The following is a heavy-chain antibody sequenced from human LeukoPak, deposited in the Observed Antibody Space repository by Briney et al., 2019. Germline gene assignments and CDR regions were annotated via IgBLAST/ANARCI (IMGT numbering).Heavy chain of an antibody. J-gene: IGHJ5*02. CDR1: GDSLSGYY. Sequence: SETLSLTCDFSGDSLSGYYWSWLRQPPGKGLEWIGYIYYSGSTNYNPSLKSRITISMDTSKNQFSLKLSSVTAADTAVYYCARDLRTYSSGPIYPWGQGTLVIVSS. V-gene: IGHV4-59*01. CDR3: ARDLRTYSSGPIYP. D-gene: IGHD6-19*01. CDR2: IYYSGST.